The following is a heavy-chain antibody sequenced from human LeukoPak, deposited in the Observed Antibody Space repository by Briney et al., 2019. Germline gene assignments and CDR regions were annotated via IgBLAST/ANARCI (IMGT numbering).Heavy chain of an antibody. CDR2: IRFDGSKT. CDR3: ARTLAAAGRTPVDY. J-gene: IGHJ4*02. D-gene: IGHD6-13*01. V-gene: IGHV3-30*02. CDR1: GFPFSTYG. Sequence: PGGSLRLSCAASGFPFSTYGMHWVRQAPGKGLEWVAFIRFDGSKTYYADSVKGRFTISRDNAKNSLYLQMNSLRVEDTAVYYCARTLAAAGRTPVDYWGQGTLVTVSS.